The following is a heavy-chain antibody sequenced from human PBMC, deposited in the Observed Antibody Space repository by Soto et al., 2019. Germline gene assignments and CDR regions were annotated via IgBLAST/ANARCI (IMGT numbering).Heavy chain of an antibody. V-gene: IGHV1-69*13. CDR2: IISNIGTT. CDR1: GGTFSSYA. CDR3: ARGICGDY. J-gene: IGHJ4*02. D-gene: IGHD2-15*01. Sequence: SVKVSCKASGGTFSSYAISWVRQAPGQGLEWMGWIISNIGTTNYAQKFQGRVTITADESTSTAYMELRSLRSDDTAVYYCARGICGDYWGQGTLVTVSS.